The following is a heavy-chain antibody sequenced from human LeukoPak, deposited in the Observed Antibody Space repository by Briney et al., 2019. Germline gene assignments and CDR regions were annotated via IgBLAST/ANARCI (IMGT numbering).Heavy chain of an antibody. J-gene: IGHJ5*01. V-gene: IGHV3-23*01. CDR2: INANSGTT. Sequence: GGSLRLSCAASGFAFNVYAMSWLRQPPGKGLEWVSTINANSGTTSYAASVRGRFSISRDNSKSTLYLQLSTLRADDTATYYCARPISGGLAVTADWFHPWGQGTLVVVSS. CDR1: GFAFNVYA. D-gene: IGHD6-19*01. CDR3: ARPISGGLAVTADWFHP.